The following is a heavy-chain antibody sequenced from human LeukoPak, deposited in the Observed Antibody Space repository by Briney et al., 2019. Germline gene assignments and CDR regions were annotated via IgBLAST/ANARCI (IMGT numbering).Heavy chain of an antibody. V-gene: IGHV3-21*01. CDR1: GFTFSSYS. Sequence: GGSLRLSCAASGFTFSSYSMNWVRQAPGKGLEWVLSISSSSSYIYYADSVKGRFTISRDNAKNSLYLQMNSLRAEDTAVYYCARDLGSSGWYLVHFDYWGQGTLVTVSS. D-gene: IGHD6-19*01. CDR3: ARDLGSSGWYLVHFDY. J-gene: IGHJ4*02. CDR2: ISSSSSYI.